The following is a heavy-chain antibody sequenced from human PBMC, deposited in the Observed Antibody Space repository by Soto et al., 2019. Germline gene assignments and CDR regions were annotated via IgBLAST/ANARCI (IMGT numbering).Heavy chain of an antibody. D-gene: IGHD3-10*01. CDR2: INHRGTI. Sequence: XATLSLLYAIYNGCVSGSSGNWIGQFPGEGLEWLGEINHRGTINYNPSLKSRVTISVDTSRNQFSLKLRSVTAADTAVYYCAAGGGFKESRMVSFDPWGQGTQVTVSS. V-gene: IGHV4-34*01. J-gene: IGHJ5*02. CDR3: AAGGGFKESRMVSFDP. CDR1: NGCVSGSS.